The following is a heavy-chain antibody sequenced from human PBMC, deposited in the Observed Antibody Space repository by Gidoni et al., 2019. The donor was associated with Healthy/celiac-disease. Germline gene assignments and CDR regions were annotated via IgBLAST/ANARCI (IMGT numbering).Heavy chain of an antibody. CDR3: AKDMGGHYYGSGNDDAFDI. Sequence: EVQLVESGGGLVQPGRSLRLSCSASGFTFADYALHWVRQAPGKGLEWVSGISWNSGSIGYADSVKGRFTISRDNAKNSLYLQMNSLRAEVTASYYCAKDMGGHYYGSGNDDAFDIWGQGTMVTVSS. J-gene: IGHJ3*02. V-gene: IGHV3-9*01. CDR2: ISWNSGSI. CDR1: GFTFADYA. D-gene: IGHD3-10*01.